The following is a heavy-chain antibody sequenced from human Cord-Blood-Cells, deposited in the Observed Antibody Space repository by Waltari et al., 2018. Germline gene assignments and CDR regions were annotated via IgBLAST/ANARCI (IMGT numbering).Heavy chain of an antibody. Sequence: QVQLQESGPGLVKPSQTLSLTCPVSGGSISSGDSYWRWIRRPPGKGREWSGYLYYSGSTYYNPSLKSRVTISGDTSKNQFSLKLSSVTAADTAVYYCARGVGATSGWGADYWGQGTLVTVSS. CDR3: ARGVGATSGWGADY. J-gene: IGHJ4*02. V-gene: IGHV4-30-4*01. CDR2: LYYSGST. D-gene: IGHD1-26*01. CDR1: GGSISSGDSY.